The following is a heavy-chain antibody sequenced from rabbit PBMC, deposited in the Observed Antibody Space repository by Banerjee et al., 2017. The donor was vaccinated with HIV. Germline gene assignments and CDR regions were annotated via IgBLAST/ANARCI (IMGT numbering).Heavy chain of an antibody. CDR1: GFSFSSNYY. D-gene: IGHD6-1*01. CDR2: IYISSGST. V-gene: IGHV1S40*01. CDR3: ARDSDGYSGFNL. Sequence: QSLEESGGDLVKPGASLTLTCTASGFSFSSNYYMSWVRQAPGKGLEWIGCIYISSGSTWYASWAKGRFTISKTSSTTVTLQMTSLTVADTATYFCARDSDGYSGFNLWGQGTLVTVS. J-gene: IGHJ4*01.